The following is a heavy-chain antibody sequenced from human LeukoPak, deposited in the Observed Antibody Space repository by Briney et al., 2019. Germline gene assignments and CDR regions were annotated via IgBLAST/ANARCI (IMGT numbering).Heavy chain of an antibody. CDR1: GGSFSGYY. Sequence: PSETLSLTCTVSGGSFSGYYWTWIRQPPRKGLEWIGEISHSGSTTYSPSLRSRVTISLDTSSNQVSLKLTSMTAADTAMYYCARGQVGATSFDYWGQGTLVTVSS. D-gene: IGHD1-26*01. CDR3: ARGQVGATSFDY. CDR2: ISHSGST. V-gene: IGHV4-34*01. J-gene: IGHJ4*02.